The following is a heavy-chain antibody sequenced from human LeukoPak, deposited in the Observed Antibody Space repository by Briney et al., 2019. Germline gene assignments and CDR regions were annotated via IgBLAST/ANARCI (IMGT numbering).Heavy chain of an antibody. CDR1: GFIFSRYA. D-gene: IGHD2-21*02. CDR3: AKDFVVVPGNVNYFDY. J-gene: IGHJ4*02. Sequence: PGGSLRLSCAPSGFIFSRYAMNWVRQAPGKGLEWVSIISNSGDSTIYADSVKGRFTVSRDNSKNTLYVQMKSLRAEDTAVYYCAKDFVVVPGNVNYFDYWGQGTLVTVSS. CDR2: ISNSGDST. V-gene: IGHV3-23*01.